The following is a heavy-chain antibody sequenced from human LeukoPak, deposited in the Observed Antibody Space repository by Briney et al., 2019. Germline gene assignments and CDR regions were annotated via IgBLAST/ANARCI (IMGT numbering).Heavy chain of an antibody. D-gene: IGHD6-25*01. CDR3: ARGWVSGGSDWFDP. V-gene: IGHV3-30*03. J-gene: IGHJ5*02. CDR2: VSTDGTIK. CDR1: GFIFSSYS. Sequence: GGSLRLSCAASGFIFSSYSMHWVRQAPGKGLEWVAVVSTDGTIKYYADSMKGRFTVSRDNSKNTVDLQMNSLRSEDTAVYYCARGWVSGGSDWFDPWGQGTLVTVSS.